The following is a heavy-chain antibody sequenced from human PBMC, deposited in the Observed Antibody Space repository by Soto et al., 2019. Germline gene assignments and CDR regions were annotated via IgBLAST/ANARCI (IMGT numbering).Heavy chain of an antibody. CDR1: GFTFSGYG. J-gene: IGHJ4*02. CDR3: AKDREDTSMFMLY. D-gene: IGHD5-18*01. CDR2: ISHDGTTQ. V-gene: IGHV3-30*18. Sequence: GGSLRLSCAASGFTFSGYGMHWVRQAPGKGLEWVAVISHDGTTQYYADSVKGRFTISRDNPKNTLYLQMDSLRTDDTAVYYCAKDREDTSMFMLYWGQGTLVTVSS.